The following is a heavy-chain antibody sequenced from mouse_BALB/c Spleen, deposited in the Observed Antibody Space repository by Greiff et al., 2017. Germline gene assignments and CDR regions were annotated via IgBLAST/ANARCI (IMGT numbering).Heavy chain of an antibody. CDR3: AKKGLYDYAMDY. V-gene: IGHV2-5-1*01. D-gene: IGHD2-3*01. J-gene: IGHJ4*01. Sequence: QVQLKESGPSLVQPSQSLSITCTVSGFSLTSYGVHWVRQSPGKGLEWLGVIWRGGSTDYNAAFMSRLSITKDNSKSQVFFKMNSLQADDTAIYYCAKKGLYDYAMDYWGQGTSVTVSS. CDR1: GFSLTSYG. CDR2: IWRGGST.